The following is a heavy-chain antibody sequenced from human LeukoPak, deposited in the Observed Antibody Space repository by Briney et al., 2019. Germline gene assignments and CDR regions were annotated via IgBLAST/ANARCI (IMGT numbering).Heavy chain of an antibody. CDR3: ARVWYYDSSGPPVFDY. CDR1: GGSFSGYY. Sequence: SETLSLTCAVYGGSFSGYYWSWIRQPPGKGLEWIGEINHSGSTNYNPSLKSRVTMSVDTSKNQFSLKLSSVTAADTAVYYCARVWYYDSSGPPVFDYWGQGTLVTVSS. J-gene: IGHJ4*02. CDR2: INHSGST. V-gene: IGHV4-34*01. D-gene: IGHD3-22*01.